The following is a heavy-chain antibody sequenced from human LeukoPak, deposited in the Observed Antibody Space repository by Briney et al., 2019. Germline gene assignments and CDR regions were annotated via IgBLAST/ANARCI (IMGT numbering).Heavy chain of an antibody. J-gene: IGHJ3*02. CDR1: RFTFTTYT. V-gene: IGHV3-21*01. CDR2: ISSSGSYI. CDR3: ARSLIADGAFDI. Sequence: PGGALRVSCAASRFTFTTYTMNWVRQAPGKGVECYSDISSSGSYIDYADSVKGRFTISIENAKNSLFLQMSSLRVEDTAVYYCARSLIADGAFDIWGQGTMVTVSS. D-gene: IGHD2-21*01.